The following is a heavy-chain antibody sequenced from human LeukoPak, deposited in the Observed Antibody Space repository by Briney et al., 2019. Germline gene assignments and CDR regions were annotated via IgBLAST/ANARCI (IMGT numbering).Heavy chain of an antibody. V-gene: IGHV4-59*01. CDR2: IYYSGGT. Sequence: PSETLSLTCTVSGGAISSYYWSWIRQPPGKGLEWIGYIYYSGGTKYNPSLMSRVTISVDRAQNQFSLSLSSVTAADTAVYYCARDGLYDSSGYYMDSWGKGTLVIVSS. CDR1: GGAISSYY. CDR3: ARDGLYDSSGYYMDS. D-gene: IGHD3-22*01. J-gene: IGHJ4*02.